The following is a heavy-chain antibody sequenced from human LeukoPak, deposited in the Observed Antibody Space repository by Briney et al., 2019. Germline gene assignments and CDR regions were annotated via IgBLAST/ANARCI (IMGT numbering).Heavy chain of an antibody. Sequence: GRSLRLSCAASGFTFSSYAMHWVRQAPGKGLEWVAVISYDGSNKYYADSVKGRFTISRDNSKNTLYLQMNSLRAEDTAVYYCVGGYTYYFDYWGQGTLVTVSS. CDR3: VGGYTYYFDY. CDR1: GFTFSSYA. J-gene: IGHJ4*02. CDR2: ISYDGSNK. V-gene: IGHV3-30*04. D-gene: IGHD5-12*01.